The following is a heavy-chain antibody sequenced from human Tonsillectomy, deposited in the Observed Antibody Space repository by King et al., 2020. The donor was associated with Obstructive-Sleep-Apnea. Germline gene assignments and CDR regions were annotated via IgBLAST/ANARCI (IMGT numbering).Heavy chain of an antibody. D-gene: IGHD6-13*01. CDR2: IIPFFWSA. Sequence: QLVQSGAEVKKPGASGKVSCKASGGTFSSDAINWVRQAPGQGREWMGGIIPFFWSANYAQNFQGRGTITPDESTSTAYMELSSLRSEDTAMYYCASSIAAGGTNYWGQGTLVTVSS. CDR3: ASSIAAGGTNY. V-gene: IGHV1-69*01. J-gene: IGHJ4*02. CDR1: GGTFSSDA.